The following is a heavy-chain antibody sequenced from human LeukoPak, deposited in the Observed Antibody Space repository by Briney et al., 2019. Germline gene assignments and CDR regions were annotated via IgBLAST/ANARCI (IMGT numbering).Heavy chain of an antibody. CDR2: IYYSGST. CDR1: GGSISSSSYY. J-gene: IGHJ4*02. V-gene: IGHV4-39*07. CDR3: ARDVLEMDYYDSSGYWFDY. D-gene: IGHD3-22*01. Sequence: PSETLSLTCTVSGGSISSSSYYWGWIRQPPGKGLEWIGSIYYSGSTYYNPSLKSRVTISVDTSKNQFSLKLSSVTAADTAVYYCARDVLEMDYYDSSGYWFDYWGQGTLVTVSS.